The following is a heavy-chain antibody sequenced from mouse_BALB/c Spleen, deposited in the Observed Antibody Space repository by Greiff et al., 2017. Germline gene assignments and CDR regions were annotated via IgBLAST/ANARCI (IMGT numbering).Heavy chain of an antibody. J-gene: IGHJ4*01. Sequence: EVKVVESGGGLVKPGGSLKLSCAASGFTFSSYVMPWVRQTPGKGLEWVASISSGGSTYYPDSVKGRFTISRDNARNILYLQMSSLRSDDTAMYYCARGKRGNYCHYAMDYWGQGTSVTVSS. CDR2: ISSGGST. V-gene: IGHV5-6-5*01. CDR3: ARGKRGNYCHYAMDY. CDR1: GFTFSSYV. D-gene: IGHD2-1*01.